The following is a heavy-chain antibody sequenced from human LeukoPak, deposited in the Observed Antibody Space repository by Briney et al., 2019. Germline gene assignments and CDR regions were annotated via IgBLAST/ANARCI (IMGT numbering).Heavy chain of an antibody. CDR2: IYSGGLT. CDR1: GFTVSSSY. D-gene: IGHD3-10*01. Sequence: PGGSLRLSCAASGFTVSSSYMIWVRQAPGKGLWWVSVIYSGGLTYYADSVKGRFTISRDNSKNTLYLQMNSLRAEDTAVYYCARDPHYYGSGSYSYWGQGTLVTVSS. CDR3: ARDPHYYGSGSYSY. V-gene: IGHV3-53*01. J-gene: IGHJ4*02.